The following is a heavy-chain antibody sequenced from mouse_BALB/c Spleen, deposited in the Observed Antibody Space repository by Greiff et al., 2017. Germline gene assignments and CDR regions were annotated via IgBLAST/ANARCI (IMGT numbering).Heavy chain of an antibody. Sequence: VQVVESGPSLVQPSQCLSITCTVSGFSLTSYGVHWVRQSPGKGLEWLGVIWRGGRTYYNAEFMTGLSITKDNSKSQVFLKKNSLQADDTAIYYCAKVDPCAMDYWGQGTSVTVSS. CDR2: IWRGGRT. V-gene: IGHV2-5-1*01. CDR1: GFSLTSYG. J-gene: IGHJ4*01. CDR3: AKVDPCAMDY.